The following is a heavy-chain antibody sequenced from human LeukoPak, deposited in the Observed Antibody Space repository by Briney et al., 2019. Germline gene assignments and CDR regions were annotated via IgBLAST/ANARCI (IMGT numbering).Heavy chain of an antibody. CDR2: ISSSGSDT. V-gene: IGHV3-23*01. CDR1: GFTFSSYA. J-gene: IGHJ4*02. Sequence: GGSLRLSCAASGFTFSSYAMSWVHQASGKGLEWVSTISSSGSDTYYADSVKGRFTISRDSSKNTVFLQMNSLRAEDTALYYCAKTRGYCTGGSCYGDYWGQGTLVTVSS. D-gene: IGHD2-15*01. CDR3: AKTRGYCTGGSCYGDY.